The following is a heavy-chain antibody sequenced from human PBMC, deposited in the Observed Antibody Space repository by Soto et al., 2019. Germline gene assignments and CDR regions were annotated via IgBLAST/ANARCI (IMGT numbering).Heavy chain of an antibody. CDR2: VNHSGSA. CDR1: GGSLSGNY. Sequence: SETLSLTCAVYGGSLSGNYWTWIRQPPGKGLEWIGEVNHSGSAKYNPSLKSRVTISVDTSKNQISLKLASLTAADTALYYCVRRYCSRTSCLAGFDPWGRGTQVTVSS. CDR3: VRRYCSRTSCLAGFDP. J-gene: IGHJ5*02. D-gene: IGHD2-2*01. V-gene: IGHV4-34*01.